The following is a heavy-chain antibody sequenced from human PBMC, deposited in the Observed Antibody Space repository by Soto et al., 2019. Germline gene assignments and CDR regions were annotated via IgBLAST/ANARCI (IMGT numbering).Heavy chain of an antibody. J-gene: IGHJ6*02. Sequence: QVQLQESGPGRVKPSETLSLTCTVSGGSVSSGSYYWSWIRQPPGKGLEWIGYIYYSGSTNYNPPLKSRVTISVDTSKNQFSLKLSSVTAADTAVYYCARVALKGGGFYYYGMDVWGQGTTVTVSS. D-gene: IGHD3-16*01. CDR1: GGSVSSGSYY. CDR2: IYYSGST. V-gene: IGHV4-61*01. CDR3: ARVALKGGGFYYYGMDV.